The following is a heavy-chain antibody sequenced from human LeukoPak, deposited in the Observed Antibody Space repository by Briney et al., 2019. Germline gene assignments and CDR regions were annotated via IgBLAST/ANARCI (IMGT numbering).Heavy chain of an antibody. Sequence: GGSLRLSCAASGFTFSSYWMSWVRQAPGKGLECVANIKQDGSEKYYVDSVKGRFTISRDNAKNSLYLQMNSLRAEDTAVYHCARARIQLWPNAGFDYWGQGTLVTVSS. J-gene: IGHJ4*02. D-gene: IGHD5-18*01. V-gene: IGHV3-7*01. CDR2: IKQDGSEK. CDR1: GFTFSSYW. CDR3: ARARIQLWPNAGFDY.